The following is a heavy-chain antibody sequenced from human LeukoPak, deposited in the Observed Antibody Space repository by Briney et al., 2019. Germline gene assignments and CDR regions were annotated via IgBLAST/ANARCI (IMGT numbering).Heavy chain of an antibody. V-gene: IGHV3-23*01. CDR1: GFTFSSYA. CDR2: ISGNGGST. CDR3: AKDRGRYFDWLYDF. Sequence: GGSLRLSCAASGFTFSSYAMTWVRQAPGKGLEWVSGISGNGGSTYYADSVKGRFTISTDNSKNTLYLLMNSLRAEDTAEYYFAKDRGRYFDWLYDFWGEGTLVTVSS. J-gene: IGHJ4*02. D-gene: IGHD3-9*01.